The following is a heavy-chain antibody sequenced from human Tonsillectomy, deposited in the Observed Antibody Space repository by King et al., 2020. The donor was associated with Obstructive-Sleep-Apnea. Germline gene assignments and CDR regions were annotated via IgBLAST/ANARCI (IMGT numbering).Heavy chain of an antibody. CDR1: GFTFDDYD. Sequence: EVQLVESGGGLVQPGRSLRLSCAASGFTFDDYDMHWVRQAPGKGLEWVSGISWNSGSIGYADSVKGRFTISRDNAKNSLYLQMNSLRAEDTALYYCATDYYYDSSGYFDYWGQGTLVTVSS. CDR2: ISWNSGSI. J-gene: IGHJ4*02. CDR3: ATDYYYDSSGYFDY. V-gene: IGHV3-9*01. D-gene: IGHD3-22*01.